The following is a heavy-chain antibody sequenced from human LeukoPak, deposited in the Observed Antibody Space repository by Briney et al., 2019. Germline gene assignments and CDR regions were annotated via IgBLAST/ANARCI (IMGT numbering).Heavy chain of an antibody. CDR3: VRDGMVIPYAFDI. D-gene: IGHD2-21*01. CDR2: ISSDGSRT. V-gene: IGHV3-74*01. CDR1: AFTFSNHW. J-gene: IGHJ3*02. Sequence: GGSLRLSCAASAFTFSNHWMHWVRQAPGKGLVCVSDISSDGSRTFYADSVKGRFIISRDNAKDTVYLQMNSLRAEDTAVYYCVRDGMVIPYAFDIWGQGTIVTVSS.